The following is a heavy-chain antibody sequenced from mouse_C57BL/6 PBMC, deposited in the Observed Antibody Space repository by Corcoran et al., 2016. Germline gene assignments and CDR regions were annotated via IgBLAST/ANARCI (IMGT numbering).Heavy chain of an antibody. Sequence: QVQLQQPGAELVKPGASVKMSCKASGYTFTSYWITWVKQRPGQGLEWIGDIYPGSGSTNYNEKFKSKATLTVDTSSSTAYMQLSSLTSEDSAVYYCATRYDGYFNWYFDVWGTGTTVTVSS. CDR1: GYTFTSYW. CDR3: ATRYDGYFNWYFDV. V-gene: IGHV1-55*01. J-gene: IGHJ1*03. CDR2: IYPGSGST. D-gene: IGHD2-3*01.